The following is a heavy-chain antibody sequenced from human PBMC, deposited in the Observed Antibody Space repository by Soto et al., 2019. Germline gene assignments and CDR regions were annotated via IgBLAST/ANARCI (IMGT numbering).Heavy chain of an antibody. CDR3: ARAPTVNYYFEH. D-gene: IGHD4-17*01. Sequence: QVQLVQSGAEVKKPGASVKVSCKASGYTFTSYYIHWVRQAPGQGLAWMGIINPGSGTTSYAQKFQGRVTMTRDTSTSTVYMELSSLRSEDTAVYYCARAPTVNYYFEHWGQGTLVTVSS. CDR2: INPGSGTT. CDR1: GYTFTSYY. J-gene: IGHJ4*02. V-gene: IGHV1-46*01.